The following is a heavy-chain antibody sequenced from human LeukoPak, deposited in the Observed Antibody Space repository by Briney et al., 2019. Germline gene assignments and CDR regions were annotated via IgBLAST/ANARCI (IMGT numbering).Heavy chain of an antibody. CDR2: ISAYNGNT. Sequence: GASVKVSFKASGYTFTIYGISWVRQAPGQGLEWMGWISAYNGNTNYAQKLQGRVTMTTDTSTSTAYMELRSLRSDDTAVYYCARDGAPYCGGDCTKYWFDPWGQGTLVTVSS. CDR3: ARDGAPYCGGDCTKYWFDP. V-gene: IGHV1-18*01. J-gene: IGHJ5*02. D-gene: IGHD2-21*02. CDR1: GYTFTIYG.